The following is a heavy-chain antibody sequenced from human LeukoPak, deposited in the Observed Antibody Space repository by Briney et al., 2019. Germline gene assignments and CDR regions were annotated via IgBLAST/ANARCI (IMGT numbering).Heavy chain of an antibody. J-gene: IGHJ5*02. V-gene: IGHV3-21*01. D-gene: IGHD2-21*02. CDR2: ITRGSDYI. CDR1: GFTLSSYA. Sequence: GGSLRLSCAASGFTLSSYAMSWVRQAPGKGLEWVSSITRGSDYIYYADSVKGRFTISRDNAKNALYLQMNTLRAEDTAVYYCARVGGDGLVLRSNWFDPWGQGTPVTVSS. CDR3: ARVGGDGLVLRSNWFDP.